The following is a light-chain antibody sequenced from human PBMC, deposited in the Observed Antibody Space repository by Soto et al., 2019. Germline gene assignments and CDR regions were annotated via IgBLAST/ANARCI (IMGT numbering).Light chain of an antibody. CDR3: QQYGSSPIT. CDR2: GAS. Sequence: ELVMTQSPATLSVSPGERATLSCRASQSVSSNLAWYQQKPGQAPRLLIYGASTRATGIPDRISGSGSGTDFTLTISRLEPEEFAVYYCQQYGSSPITFGNGTRLEIK. V-gene: IGKV3-20*01. CDR1: QSVSSN. J-gene: IGKJ5*01.